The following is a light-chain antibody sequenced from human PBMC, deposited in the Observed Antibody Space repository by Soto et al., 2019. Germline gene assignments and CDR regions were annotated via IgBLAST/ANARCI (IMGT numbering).Light chain of an antibody. CDR2: GNT. V-gene: IGLV1-40*03. J-gene: IGLJ2*01. CDR1: SSDVGAGFD. CDR3: QSYAVGSGSI. Sequence: QSALTQPPSVSGAPGQRVIISCTGTSSDVGAGFDVHWYQQLPGRVPTLLIKGNTRRASGVLARFSASRSGASASLAIAGLQTEDEADYYCQSYAVGSGSIFGGGTKVTVL.